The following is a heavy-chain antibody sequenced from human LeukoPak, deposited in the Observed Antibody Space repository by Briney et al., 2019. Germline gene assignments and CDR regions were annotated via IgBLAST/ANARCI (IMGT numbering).Heavy chain of an antibody. V-gene: IGHV3-23*01. J-gene: IGHJ4*02. D-gene: IGHD6-19*01. CDR2: ISGRGGTT. Sequence: AGSLRLSCAASGFTFSSYAMSWVRQAPGKGLEWVSAISGRGGTTYYADSVKGRFTISRDNSKNTLYLQMNSLRAEDTAVYYCAKDLDSGSLPDYWGQGTLVTVSS. CDR3: AKDLDSGSLPDY. CDR1: GFTFSSYA.